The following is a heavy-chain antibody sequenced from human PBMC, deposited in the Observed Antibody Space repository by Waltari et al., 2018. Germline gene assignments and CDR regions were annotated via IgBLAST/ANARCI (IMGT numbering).Heavy chain of an antibody. Sequence: EVQLLEAGGDLVQPGGSLRLSCAASGFTFSDYWMHWVRQVPGQGLVWVSRINGDGYGITYSDSVQGRFTISRDNTKNTVYLQMNNLRGEDTALYHCLNYDFDSWGQGTLVTVSS. CDR3: LNYDFDS. V-gene: IGHV3-74*01. D-gene: IGHD1-7*01. CDR1: GFTFSDYW. CDR2: INGDGYGI. J-gene: IGHJ4*02.